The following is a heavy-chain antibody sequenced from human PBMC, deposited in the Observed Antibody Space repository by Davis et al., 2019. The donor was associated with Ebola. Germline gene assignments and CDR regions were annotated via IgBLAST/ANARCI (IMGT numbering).Heavy chain of an antibody. V-gene: IGHV3-7*01. Sequence: GESLKISCAAPGFTFSSYWMSWVRPAPGKGLEWVPNIKQDGSEKYYVDSVKGRFTISRDNAKNSLYLQMNSLRAEDTAVYYCAREGSRWLQTLWGQGTMVTVSS. CDR3: AREGSRWLQTL. D-gene: IGHD5-24*01. CDR2: IKQDGSEK. J-gene: IGHJ3*01. CDR1: GFTFSSYW.